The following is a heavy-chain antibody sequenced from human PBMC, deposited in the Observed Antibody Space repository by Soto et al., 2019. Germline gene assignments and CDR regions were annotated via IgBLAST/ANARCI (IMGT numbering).Heavy chain of an antibody. J-gene: IGHJ5*02. D-gene: IGHD4-17*01. Sequence: ASVKVSCKASGYTFTSYAMHWVRQAPGQRLEWMGWINAGNGNTKYSQKFQGRVTITRDTSASTAYMELSSLRSEDTAVYYCARSPAVTTSWFDPWGQGTLVTVSS. CDR1: GYTFTSYA. CDR3: ARSPAVTTSWFDP. V-gene: IGHV1-3*01. CDR2: INAGNGNT.